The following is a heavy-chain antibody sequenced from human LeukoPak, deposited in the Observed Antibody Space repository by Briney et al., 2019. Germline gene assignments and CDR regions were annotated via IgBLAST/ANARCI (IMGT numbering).Heavy chain of an antibody. D-gene: IGHD1-26*01. V-gene: IGHV3-23*01. Sequence: GSLRLSCAASGFAFSNSAMSWVRQAPGRGLEWVSAISGSGGSTDYADSVKGRFTISRDNSKNTLYLQMNSLRAEDTAVYYCAKETSSGNFVTLDCWGQGTLVTVSS. CDR3: AKETSSGNFVTLDC. CDR2: ISGSGGST. CDR1: GFAFSNSA. J-gene: IGHJ4*02.